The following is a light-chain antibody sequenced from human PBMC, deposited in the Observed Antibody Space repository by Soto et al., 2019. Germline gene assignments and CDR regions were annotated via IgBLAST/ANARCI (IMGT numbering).Light chain of an antibody. J-gene: IGKJ4*01. CDR2: DAS. Sequence: IQMTQSPSTLSASVGDRVTITCQASQTISTLLAWYQHRPGKAPNLLIYDASSLGSGVPSRFSGSGSGTEFTLTISSLQAEDVAVYYCQQFYTTPLTFGGGTKVEIK. CDR1: QTISTL. CDR3: QQFYTTPLT. V-gene: IGKV1-5*01.